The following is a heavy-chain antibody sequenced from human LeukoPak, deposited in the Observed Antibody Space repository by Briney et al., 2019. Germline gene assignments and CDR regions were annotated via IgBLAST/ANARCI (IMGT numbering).Heavy chain of an antibody. CDR1: GGSISSYY. CDR2: IYYSGST. J-gene: IGHJ4*02. Sequence: SETLSLTCTVSGGSISSYYWSWLRHPPGKRREGIGYIYYSGSTNYNPSLKSRVTISVDTSKNQFSLKLSSVTAADTAVYYCASRSSIWSGYQDTLYYFDSWGQGTLVTVSS. D-gene: IGHD3-3*01. CDR3: ASRSSIWSGYQDTLYYFDS. V-gene: IGHV4-59*01.